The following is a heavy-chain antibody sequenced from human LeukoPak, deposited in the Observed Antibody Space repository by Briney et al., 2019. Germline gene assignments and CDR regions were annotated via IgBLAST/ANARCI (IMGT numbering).Heavy chain of an antibody. CDR2: ISTSDGT. J-gene: IGHJ4*02. D-gene: IGHD2-2*01. CDR1: GDSISSYF. V-gene: IGHV4-4*07. CDR3: TRSSRVLSTHDY. Sequence: TSEPLSLPGTVSGDSISSYFRSWIRQPAGKRLEWIGRISTSDGTIYNPSLKSRVTISVDESKNQFSLKLTSVTAADTAVYYCTRSSRVLSTHDYWGQGTLVTVSS.